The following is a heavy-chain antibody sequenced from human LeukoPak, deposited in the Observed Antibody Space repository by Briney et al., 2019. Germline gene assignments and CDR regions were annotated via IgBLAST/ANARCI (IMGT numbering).Heavy chain of an antibody. J-gene: IGHJ3*02. CDR2: IYYSGST. D-gene: IGHD3-22*01. Sequence: SETLSLTCTVSGGSISSYYWSWIRQPPGKGLEWIGYIYYSGSTNYNPSLKSRVTISVDTSKNQFSLKLSSVTAADTAVYYCARGGMIGTFDIWGQGTMVTVSS. CDR3: ARGGMIGTFDI. V-gene: IGHV4-59*01. CDR1: GGSISSYY.